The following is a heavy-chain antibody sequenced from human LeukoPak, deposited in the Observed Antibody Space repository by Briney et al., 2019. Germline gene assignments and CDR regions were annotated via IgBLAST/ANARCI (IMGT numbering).Heavy chain of an antibody. CDR3: SRRLDY. Sequence: EWVANIRADGTEKYYVDSVKGRFTISRDNAKNSLYLQLNSLRVEDTAVYYCSRRLDYWGQGTTVTVSS. J-gene: IGHJ4*03. V-gene: IGHV3-7*03. CDR2: IRADGTEK.